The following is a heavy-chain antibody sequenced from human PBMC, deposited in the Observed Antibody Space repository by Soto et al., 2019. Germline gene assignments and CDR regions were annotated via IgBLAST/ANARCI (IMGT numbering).Heavy chain of an antibody. V-gene: IGHV1-46*01. Sequence: QVQLVQSGAEVKKPGASVKVSCKASGYTFTDYYMHWVRQAPGQGLEWMGIISPSGGSTYAQKFHGRVTVTRDTSTSTVYMELSSLRSEDTAVYYCARDASSDWLTWFDPWGQGTLVTVSS. D-gene: IGHD6-19*01. J-gene: IGHJ5*02. CDR3: ARDASSDWLTWFDP. CDR2: ISPSGGST. CDR1: GYTFTDYY.